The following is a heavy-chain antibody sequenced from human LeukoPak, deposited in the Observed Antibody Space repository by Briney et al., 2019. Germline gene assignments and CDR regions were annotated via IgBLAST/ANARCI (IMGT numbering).Heavy chain of an antibody. V-gene: IGHV3-7*01. J-gene: IGHJ4*02. Sequence: PGGSLRLSCAASGFTFSSYWMSWVRQAPGKGLEWVANTKQDGSERYYVDSVKGRFTISRDNAKSSLYLQMNSLRAEDTAVYYCARDYMAGATFQIQGPVDYWGQGTLVTVSS. CDR2: TKQDGSER. D-gene: IGHD1-26*01. CDR3: ARDYMAGATFQIQGPVDY. CDR1: GFTFSSYW.